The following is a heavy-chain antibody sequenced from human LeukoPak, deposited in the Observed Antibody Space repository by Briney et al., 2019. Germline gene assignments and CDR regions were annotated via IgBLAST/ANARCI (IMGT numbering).Heavy chain of an antibody. D-gene: IGHD1-1*01. CDR1: GFSFTSGYY. CDR3: ARHGNDRLNRLDP. Sequence: PSETLSLTCGVSGFSFTSGYYWAWIRQPPGRGLEWIGSIHHTGRTDYNPSLKSRVTISVDTSKNHFYLNLSSVTAADTAVYYCARHGNDRLNRLDPWGRGTLVTVSS. CDR2: IHHTGRT. V-gene: IGHV4-38-2*01. J-gene: IGHJ5*02.